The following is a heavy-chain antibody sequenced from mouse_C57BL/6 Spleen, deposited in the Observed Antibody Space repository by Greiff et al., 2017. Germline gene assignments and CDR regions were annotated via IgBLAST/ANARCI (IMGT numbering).Heavy chain of an antibody. CDR2: INPGSGGT. Sequence: VQLKQSGAELVRPGTSVKVSCKASGYAFTNYLIEWVKQRPGQGLEWIGVINPGSGGTNYNEKFKGKATLTADKSSSTAYMQLSSLTSEDSAVDFCAIRGDGNYVMDYWGQGTSVTVSS. CDR3: AIRGDGNYVMDY. V-gene: IGHV1-54*01. J-gene: IGHJ4*01. D-gene: IGHD2-1*01. CDR1: GYAFTNYL.